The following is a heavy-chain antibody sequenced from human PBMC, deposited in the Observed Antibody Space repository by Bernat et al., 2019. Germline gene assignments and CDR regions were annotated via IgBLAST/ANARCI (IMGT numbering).Heavy chain of an antibody. D-gene: IGHD4-23*01. J-gene: IGHJ4*02. CDR2: IWYDGSNK. CDR3: ARDRAVTHLDY. Sequence: QVQLVESGGGVVQPGRSLRLSCAASGFTFSTYGMHWVRPAPGKGLEWVAGIWYDGSNKYYAASVKGRFTISKDNSKNTLSLEMNSLGAEDTAVYYCARDRAVTHLDYWGQGTLVTVSS. CDR1: GFTFSTYG. V-gene: IGHV3-33*01.